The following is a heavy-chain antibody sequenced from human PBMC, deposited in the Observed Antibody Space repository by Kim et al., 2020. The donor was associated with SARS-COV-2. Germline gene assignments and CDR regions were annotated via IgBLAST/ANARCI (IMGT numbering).Heavy chain of an antibody. V-gene: IGHV1-2*02. D-gene: IGHD3-10*01. CDR2: INPKSGGT. CDR3: SRRDFYGTGSDSYYFEY. J-gene: IGHJ4*02. CDR1: GYTFSGHY. Sequence: ASVKVSCKSSGYTFSGHYIHWVRQAPGQGLEWMGWINPKSGGTKYAQKFQGRVTMTRDTSISTAYMELSGLKSDDTAAYYCSRRDFYGTGSDSYYFEYWGQATMLTVSS.